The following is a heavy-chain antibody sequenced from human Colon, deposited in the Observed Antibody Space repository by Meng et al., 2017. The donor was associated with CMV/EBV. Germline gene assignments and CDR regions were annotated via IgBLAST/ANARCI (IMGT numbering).Heavy chain of an antibody. CDR3: ARGGSRSYFFDN. Sequence: GGSLRLSCAASGFTFTSYWMSWVRQAPGRGLEWVASISISNSYIYYADSVKGRFTISRDNAKNSSSLHMNSLRAEDTAIYYCARGGSRSYFFDNWGQGTLVTVSS. CDR2: ISISNSYI. D-gene: IGHD3-10*01. J-gene: IGHJ4*02. CDR1: GFTFTSYW. V-gene: IGHV3-21*01.